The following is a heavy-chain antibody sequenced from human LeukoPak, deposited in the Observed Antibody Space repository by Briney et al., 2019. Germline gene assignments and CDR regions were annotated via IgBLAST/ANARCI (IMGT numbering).Heavy chain of an antibody. V-gene: IGHV3-23*01. Sequence: GGSLRLSCAASGFTFSNYAMSWVRQAPGRGLEWVSGISGGTGTPFYADSVKGRFTISRDNSKDTLYLQMSSLRGEDTAVYFCAKRRTTVITMDYFDYWGQGTLVTVSS. D-gene: IGHD4-17*01. CDR2: ISGGTGTP. CDR1: GFTFSNYA. J-gene: IGHJ4*02. CDR3: AKRRTTVITMDYFDY.